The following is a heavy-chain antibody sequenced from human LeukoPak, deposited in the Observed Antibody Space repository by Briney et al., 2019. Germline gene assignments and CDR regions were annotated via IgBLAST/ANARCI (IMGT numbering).Heavy chain of an antibody. D-gene: IGHD5-12*01. CDR1: GGSISSYY. V-gene: IGHV4-59*01. J-gene: IGHJ4*02. Sequence: SETLSLTCTVSGGSISSYYWSWIRQPPGKGLEWIGYIYYSGSTNYNPSLKSRVTISVDTSKNQFSLKLSSVTAADTAAYYCARGSGYDPPIDYWGQGTLVTVSS. CDR2: IYYSGST. CDR3: ARGSGYDPPIDY.